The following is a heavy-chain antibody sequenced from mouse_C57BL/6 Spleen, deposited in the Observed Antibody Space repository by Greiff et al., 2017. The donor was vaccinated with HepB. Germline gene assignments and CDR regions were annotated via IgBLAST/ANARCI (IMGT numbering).Heavy chain of an antibody. CDR2: INPSNGGT. CDR1: GYTFTSYW. J-gene: IGHJ4*01. V-gene: IGHV1-53*01. Sequence: QVQLQQPGTELVKPGASVKLSCKASGYTFTSYWMHWVKQRPGQGLEWIGNINPSNGGTNYNEKFKSKATLTVDKSSSPAYMQLSSLTSEDSAVYYCARSDYYGYAMDYWGQGTSVTVSS. D-gene: IGHD1-1*02. CDR3: ARSDYYGYAMDY.